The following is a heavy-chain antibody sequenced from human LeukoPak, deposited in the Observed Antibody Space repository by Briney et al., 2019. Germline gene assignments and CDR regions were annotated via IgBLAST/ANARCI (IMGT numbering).Heavy chain of an antibody. V-gene: IGHV3-30*18. J-gene: IGHJ4*02. CDR2: ISNDGTTK. CDR1: GFTVSSNY. CDR3: AKAAYCTSTSCHFSGYAQRPLDS. D-gene: IGHD2-2*01. Sequence: GGSLRLSCAASGFTVSSNYMSWVRQAPGKGLEWVAGISNDGTTKVYADSVKGRFTISRDSSKNSMYLQMNSLRAEDTAVYYCAKAAYCTSTSCHFSGYAQRPLDSWGQGTLVTVSS.